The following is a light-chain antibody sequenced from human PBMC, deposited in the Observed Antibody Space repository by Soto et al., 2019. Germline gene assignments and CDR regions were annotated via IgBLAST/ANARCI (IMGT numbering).Light chain of an antibody. V-gene: IGLV4-69*01. CDR3: QTWGTGSWV. CDR2: LNSDGSH. J-gene: IGLJ3*02. Sequence: QPVLTQSPSASASLGASVKLTCTLSSGHNTYTIAWHQQQPEKGPRYLMKLNSDGSHSKGDGIPDRFSGFSSGDERYLTISRLQSEDEADYYCQTWGTGSWVFGGGTKLTVL. CDR1: SGHNTYT.